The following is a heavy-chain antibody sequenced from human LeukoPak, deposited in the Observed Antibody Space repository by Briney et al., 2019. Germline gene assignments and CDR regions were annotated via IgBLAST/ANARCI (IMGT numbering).Heavy chain of an antibody. CDR1: GGSISSGDYY. V-gene: IGHV4-30-4*01. J-gene: IGHJ5*02. Sequence: SETLSLTCTVSGGSISSGDYYWSWIRQPPGKGLEWIGYIYYSGSTYYNPSLKSRVTISVDTSKNQFSLKLSSVTAADTAVYYCARGILVVSNWFDPWGQGTLVTVSS. CDR3: ARGILVVSNWFDP. D-gene: IGHD2-21*01. CDR2: IYYSGST.